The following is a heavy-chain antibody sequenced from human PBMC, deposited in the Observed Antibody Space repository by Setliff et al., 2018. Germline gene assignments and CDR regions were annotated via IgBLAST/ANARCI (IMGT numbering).Heavy chain of an antibody. CDR3: ARGGIGFSEITIFGVAIYWFDP. CDR2: INAGNGNT. J-gene: IGHJ5*02. D-gene: IGHD3-3*01. Sequence: ASVKVSCKASGGTFSSYAISWVRQAPGQRLEWMGWINAGNGNTKYSQKFQGRVTMTRDTSTSTVYMELSSLRSEDTAVYYCARGGIGFSEITIFGVAIYWFDPWGQGTLVTVSS. V-gene: IGHV1-3*01. CDR1: GGTFSSYA.